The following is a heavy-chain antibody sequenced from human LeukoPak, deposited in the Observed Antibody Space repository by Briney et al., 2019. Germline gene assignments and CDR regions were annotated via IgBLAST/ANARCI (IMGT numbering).Heavy chain of an antibody. CDR2: IIPIFGTA. V-gene: IGHV1-69*13. CDR3: ARDWVGMTKTGYYYYMDV. D-gene: IGHD3-10*01. CDR1: GYTFTSYG. J-gene: IGHJ6*03. Sequence: GASVKVSCKASGYTFTSYGISWVRQAPGQGLEWMGGIIPIFGTANYAQKFQGRVTITADESTSTAYMELSSLRSEDTAVYYCARDWVGMTKTGYYYYMDVWGKGTTVTVSS.